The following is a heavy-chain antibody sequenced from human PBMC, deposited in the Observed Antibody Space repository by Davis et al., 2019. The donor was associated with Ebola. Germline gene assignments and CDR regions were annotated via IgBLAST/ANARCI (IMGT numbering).Heavy chain of an antibody. CDR2: IWYDGSNK. D-gene: IGHD1-26*01. Sequence: PGGSLRLSCAASGFTFSSYGMHWVRQAPGKGLEWVAVIWYDGSNKYYADSVKGRFTISRDNSKNTLYLQMNSLRAEDTAVYYCARDRLGSRWRYWGQGTLVTVSS. V-gene: IGHV3-33*01. J-gene: IGHJ4*02. CDR3: ARDRLGSRWRY. CDR1: GFTFSSYG.